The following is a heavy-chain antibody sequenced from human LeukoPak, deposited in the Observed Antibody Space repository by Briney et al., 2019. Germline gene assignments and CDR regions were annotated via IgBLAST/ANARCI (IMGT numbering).Heavy chain of an antibody. D-gene: IGHD3-22*01. CDR2: INPNSGGT. V-gene: IGHV1-2*02. Sequence: ASVKVSCKASGYTFTGYYMHWVRQAPGQGREWMGWINPNSGGTNYAQKFQGRVTMTRDTSISTAYMELSRLRSDDTAVYYCAREYSYYYDSSGYPETSFDPWGQGTLVTVSS. CDR1: GYTFTGYY. J-gene: IGHJ5*02. CDR3: AREYSYYYDSSGYPETSFDP.